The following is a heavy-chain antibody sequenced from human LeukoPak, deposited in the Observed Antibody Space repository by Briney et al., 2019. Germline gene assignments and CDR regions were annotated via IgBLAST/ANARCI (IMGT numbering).Heavy chain of an antibody. D-gene: IGHD1-26*01. CDR2: IYYSGST. V-gene: IGHV4-59*01. CDR3: ARQDDIVGANTLVH. CDR1: GGSISSYY. Sequence: SETLSLTCTVSGGSISSYYWSWIRQPPGKGLEWIGYIYYSGSTNYNPSLKSRVTISVDTSKNQFSLKLSSVTAADTAVYYCARQDDIVGANTLVHWGQGILVTVSS. J-gene: IGHJ4*02.